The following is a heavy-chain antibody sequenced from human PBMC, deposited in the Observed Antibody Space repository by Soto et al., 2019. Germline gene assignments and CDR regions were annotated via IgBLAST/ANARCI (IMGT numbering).Heavy chain of an antibody. V-gene: IGHV1-69*13. Sequence: SLKVSCKASGGTLSGYAVSWVRKAKGQGLEWMGGIIPIFGTANYAQKFQGRVTITADESTSTAYMELSSLRSEDTAVYYCARKLYSKYEDPVNYYYYGMDVWGQGTTVTVS. D-gene: IGHD4-4*01. CDR3: ARKLYSKYEDPVNYYYYGMDV. CDR2: IIPIFGTA. CDR1: GGTLSGYA. J-gene: IGHJ6*02.